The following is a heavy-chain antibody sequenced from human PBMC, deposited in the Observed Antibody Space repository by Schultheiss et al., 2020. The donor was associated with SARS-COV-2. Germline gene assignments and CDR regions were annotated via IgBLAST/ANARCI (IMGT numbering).Heavy chain of an antibody. CDR2: INSDGSST. J-gene: IGHJ3*02. CDR1: GFTFSSYW. CDR3: AKDYYDSSGYPDAFDI. D-gene: IGHD3-22*01. V-gene: IGHV3-74*01. Sequence: GGSLRLSCAASGFTFSSYWMHWVRQAPGKGLVWVSRINSDGSSTSYADSVKGRFTISRDNSKNTLYLQMNSLRAEDTAVYYCAKDYYDSSGYPDAFDIWGQGTMVTVSS.